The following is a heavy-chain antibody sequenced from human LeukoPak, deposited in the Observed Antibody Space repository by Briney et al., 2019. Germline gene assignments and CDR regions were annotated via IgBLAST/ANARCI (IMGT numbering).Heavy chain of an antibody. CDR1: GVSFSGYY. D-gene: IGHD6-13*01. CDR3: ARGAAAGSYYYYYYMDV. CDR2: IYTSGST. V-gene: IGHV4-59*10. Sequence: SETLSLTCAVYGVSFSGYYWSWIRQPAGKGLEWIGRIYTSGSTNYNPSLKSRVTISVDTSKNQFSLKLSSVTAADTAVYYCARGAAAGSYYYYYYMDVWGKGTTVTISS. J-gene: IGHJ6*03.